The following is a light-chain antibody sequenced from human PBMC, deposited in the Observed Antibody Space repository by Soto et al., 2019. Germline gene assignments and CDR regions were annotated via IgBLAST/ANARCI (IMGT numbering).Light chain of an antibody. CDR3: QEYNNWPPEIT. J-gene: IGKJ5*01. CDR1: QSVSSR. V-gene: IGKV3-15*01. Sequence: EIVLTQSPATLSLSPGERATLSCRASQSVSSRLAWYQQKPGQAPRLLMSDASTRATGIPARFSGSGSGTEFTLTISSLQSEDFAVYYCQEYNNWPPEITFGQGTRLEIK. CDR2: DAS.